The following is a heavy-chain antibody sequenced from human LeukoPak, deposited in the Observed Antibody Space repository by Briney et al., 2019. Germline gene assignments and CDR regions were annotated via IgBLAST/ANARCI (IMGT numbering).Heavy chain of an antibody. CDR1: GYTLTELS. CDR2: IWYDGSDK. J-gene: IGHJ4*02. CDR3: ARRVQYYFDY. Sequence: GASVKVSCKVSGYTLTELSMHWVRQAPGKGLEWVAVIWYDGSDKHYADSVQGRFTISRDNSKNSLYLQMNSLRAEDTALYYCARRVQYYFDYWGQGTLVTVSS. V-gene: IGHV3-33*01.